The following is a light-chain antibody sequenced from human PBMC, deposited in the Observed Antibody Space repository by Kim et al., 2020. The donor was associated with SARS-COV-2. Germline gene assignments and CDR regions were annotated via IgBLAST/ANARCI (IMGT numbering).Light chain of an antibody. CDR3: QSYDSGLSGVV. CDR2: GST. J-gene: IGLJ2*01. Sequence: QRVTISCTGSSSNIGAGHDVHWYQQLPGRAPKLLIYGSTNRPSGVPDRFSGSKSGTSASLAIAGLQAEDEADYHCQSYDSGLSGVVFGGGTQLTVL. V-gene: IGLV1-40*01. CDR1: SSNIGAGHD.